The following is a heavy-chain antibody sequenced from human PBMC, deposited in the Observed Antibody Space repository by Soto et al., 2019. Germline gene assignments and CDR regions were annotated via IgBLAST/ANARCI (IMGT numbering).Heavy chain of an antibody. D-gene: IGHD3-10*01. Sequence: QVQLVQSGAEVKKPGSSVKVSCKASGGTFSIYAISWVRQAPGQGLEWMGGIIPIFGTANYAQKFQGRVTITADESTSTAYMELSSLRSEDTAVYYCARDPRNTYYYGSGPTGWFDPWGQGTLVTVSS. CDR1: GGTFSIYA. J-gene: IGHJ5*02. V-gene: IGHV1-69*01. CDR2: IIPIFGTA. CDR3: ARDPRNTYYYGSGPTGWFDP.